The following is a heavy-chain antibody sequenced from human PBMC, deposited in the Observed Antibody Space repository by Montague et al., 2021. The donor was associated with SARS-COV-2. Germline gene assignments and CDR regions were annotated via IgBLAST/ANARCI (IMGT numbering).Heavy chain of an antibody. CDR3: ARVGRGSSWYEVAFDI. Sequence: SETLSLTCTVSGGSISRYSCTWIRQPPAKGLEWIGYIYNSGSTNXNPSLTSRVAISVDTSKNQFSLKLSSVAAADTAVYYCARVGRGSSWYEVAFDIWGQGTMVTVSS. J-gene: IGHJ3*02. CDR2: IYNSGST. CDR1: GGSISRYS. D-gene: IGHD6-13*01. V-gene: IGHV4-59*01.